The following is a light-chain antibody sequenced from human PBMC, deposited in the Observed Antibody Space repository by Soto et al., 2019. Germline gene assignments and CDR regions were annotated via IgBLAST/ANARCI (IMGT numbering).Light chain of an antibody. V-gene: IGLV2-14*01. CDR1: SSDVGGYNY. Sequence: QSALTQPASVSGSPGQSITISCTGTSSDVGGYNYVSWYQQHPGKAPKLMIYDDSNRPSGVSNRFSGSKSGNTASLTISGLQAEDEADYYCSSYTSSSTLYVFGTGTKLTV. CDR2: DDS. CDR3: SSYTSSSTLYV. J-gene: IGLJ1*01.